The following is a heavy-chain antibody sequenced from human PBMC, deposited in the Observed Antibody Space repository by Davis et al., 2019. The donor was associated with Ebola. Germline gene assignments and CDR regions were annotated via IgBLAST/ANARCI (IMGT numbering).Heavy chain of an antibody. CDR3: ARDTEQLAPTYYYGMDV. V-gene: IGHV1-69*05. J-gene: IGHJ6*02. Sequence: SVKVSCKASGGTFSSYAISWVRQAPGQGLEWMGGIIPIFGTANYAQKFQGRVTMTRDTSTSTVYMELSSLRSEDTAVYYCARDTEQLAPTYYYGMDVWGQGTTVTVSS. CDR2: IIPIFGTA. D-gene: IGHD6-6*01. CDR1: GGTFSSYA.